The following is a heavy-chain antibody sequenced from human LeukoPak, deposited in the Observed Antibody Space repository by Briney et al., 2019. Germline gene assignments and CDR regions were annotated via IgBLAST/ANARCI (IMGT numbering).Heavy chain of an antibody. J-gene: IGHJ3*02. CDR2: IYFSGST. CDR1: RGSLCSDY. D-gene: IGHD2-21*01. CDR3: ARVFTAFDI. V-gene: IGHV4-59*01. Sequence: SETLFLTCTVSRGSLCSDYWSWVRQPPGEGLEWIGYIYFSGSTNYNPSLKRRVTISVDTSKNQFSLKLSSVTAADWAVDYWARVFTAFDICGQGTMVTVSS.